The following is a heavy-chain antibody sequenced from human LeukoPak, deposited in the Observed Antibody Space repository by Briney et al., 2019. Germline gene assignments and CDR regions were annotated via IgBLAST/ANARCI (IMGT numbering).Heavy chain of an antibody. Sequence: GGSLRLSCAASGFTFSSYSMNWVRQAPGKGLEWVSGISASGNRTFYADSVKGRFAISRDNSKNTLYLQMNSLRAEDTAVYYCARVGNYYDSSGCFDYWGQGTLVTVSS. J-gene: IGHJ4*02. CDR2: ISASGNRT. V-gene: IGHV3-23*01. D-gene: IGHD3-22*01. CDR3: ARVGNYYDSSGCFDY. CDR1: GFTFSSYS.